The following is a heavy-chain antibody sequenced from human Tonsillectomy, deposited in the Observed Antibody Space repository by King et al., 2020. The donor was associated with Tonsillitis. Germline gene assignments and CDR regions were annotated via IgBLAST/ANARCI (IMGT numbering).Heavy chain of an antibody. V-gene: IGHV3-23*04. J-gene: IGHJ3*02. CDR1: GFIFINYA. CDR3: AKTEHGRVGAHDAFHT. CDR2: ITGSGDGT. D-gene: IGHD1-26*01. Sequence: VQLVESGGGLVQPGGSLRLSCAGSGFIFINYAMSWVRQAPGKGLEWVSAITGSGDGTYYADSVKGRFTISRDNYKNTLYLQMNSLRAEDTALYYCAKTEHGRVGAHDAFHTWGQGTMVTVSS.